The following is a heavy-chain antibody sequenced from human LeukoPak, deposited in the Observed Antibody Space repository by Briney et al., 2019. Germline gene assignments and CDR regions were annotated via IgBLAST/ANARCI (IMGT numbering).Heavy chain of an antibody. V-gene: IGHV4-59*08. J-gene: IGHJ4*02. CDR2: IYYSGST. CDR1: GGSISSYY. CDR3: ARRRRIVGATDYFDY. Sequence: SETLSLTCTVSGGSISSYYWSWIRQPPGKGLEWIGYIYYSGSTNYNPSLKSRVTISVDTSKSQFSLKLSSVTAADTAVYYCARRRRIVGATDYFDYWGQGTLVTVSS. D-gene: IGHD1-26*01.